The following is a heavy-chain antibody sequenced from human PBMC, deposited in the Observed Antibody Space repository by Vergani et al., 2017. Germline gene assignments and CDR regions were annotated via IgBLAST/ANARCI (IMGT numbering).Heavy chain of an antibody. CDR1: GFTFSSYS. CDR3: AREDIVVVVATSFDY. D-gene: IGHD2-15*01. V-gene: IGHV3-21*01. CDR2: ISSSSSYI. Sequence: EVQLVESGGGLVKPGGSLRLSCAASGFTFSSYSMNWVRQAPGKGLEWVSSISSSSSYIYYADSVKGRFTISRDNAKNSLYLQMNSLRAEDTPVYYCAREDIVVVVATSFDYWGQGTLVTVSS. J-gene: IGHJ4*02.